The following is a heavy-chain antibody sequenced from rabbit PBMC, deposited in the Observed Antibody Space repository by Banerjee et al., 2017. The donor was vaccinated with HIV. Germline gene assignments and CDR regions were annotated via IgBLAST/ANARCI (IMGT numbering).Heavy chain of an antibody. CDR2: MDAGSSGST. J-gene: IGHJ4*01. D-gene: IGHD1-1*01. Sequence: QEQLEESGGGLVQPEGSLTLTCTASGFSFSNKYVMCWVRQAPGKGLEWIACMDAGSSGSTNYASWAKGRFTISKTSSTTVTLQMTSLTAADTATYFCAKSDAAFYYWNLWGQGTLVTVS. CDR3: AKSDAAFYYWNL. CDR1: GFSFSNKYV. V-gene: IGHV1S45*01.